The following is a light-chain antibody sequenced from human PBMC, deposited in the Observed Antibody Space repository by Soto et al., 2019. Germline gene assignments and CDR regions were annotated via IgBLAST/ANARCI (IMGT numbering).Light chain of an antibody. V-gene: IGLV2-14*01. CDR1: SSDVGGYNY. J-gene: IGLJ1*01. Sequence: QSVLTQPASVSGSPGQSITISCTGTSSDVGGYNYVSWYQQHPGKAPKVMIYEVSNRPSGVSNRFSGSKSVNTASLTISGLQAEDEADYYCSSYTSSSTYVFGTGTKLTVL. CDR2: EVS. CDR3: SSYTSSSTYV.